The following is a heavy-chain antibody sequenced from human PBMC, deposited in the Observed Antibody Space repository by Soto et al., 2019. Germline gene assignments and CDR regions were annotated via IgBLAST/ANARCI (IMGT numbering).Heavy chain of an antibody. J-gene: IGHJ4*02. CDR3: ATVPSTAMITQIDH. CDR1: GFTLSTYG. Sequence: QVQLVESGGGAVQPGRSLRLSCAASGFTLSTYGMHWVRQAPGKGLEWVAVIWYDGSKKYYADSVKGRFSISRENSKNPMSLQMNSLRAEDTAVYYCATVPSTAMITQIDHWGQGTLVTVSS. V-gene: IGHV3-33*03. CDR2: IWYDGSKK. D-gene: IGHD5-18*01.